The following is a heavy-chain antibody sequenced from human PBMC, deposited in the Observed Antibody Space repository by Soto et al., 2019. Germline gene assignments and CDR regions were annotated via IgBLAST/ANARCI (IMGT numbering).Heavy chain of an antibody. Sequence: ASAKVSCKASGYTFTSYVMHWVRQAPGQRLEWMGWINAGNGNTKYSQKFQGRVTITRDTSASTAYMELSSLRSEDTAVYYCARGSSSTHINGFDPWGQGTLVTVSS. V-gene: IGHV1-3*01. CDR2: INAGNGNT. J-gene: IGHJ5*02. D-gene: IGHD6-13*01. CDR1: GYTFTSYV. CDR3: ARGSSSTHINGFDP.